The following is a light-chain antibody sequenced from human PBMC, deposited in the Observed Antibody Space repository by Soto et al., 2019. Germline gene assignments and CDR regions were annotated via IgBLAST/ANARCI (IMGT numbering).Light chain of an antibody. CDR3: QQYNNYYS. CDR1: QSISSW. V-gene: IGKV1-5*01. J-gene: IGKJ2*01. Sequence: DIQMTQSPSTLSASVGDRVTITCRASQSISSWLAWYQQKPGKAPKLLIYDASSLESGVPSRFSGSGSGTEFTLTISSLQPDDFANYCCQQYNNYYSFGQGTKLEIK. CDR2: DAS.